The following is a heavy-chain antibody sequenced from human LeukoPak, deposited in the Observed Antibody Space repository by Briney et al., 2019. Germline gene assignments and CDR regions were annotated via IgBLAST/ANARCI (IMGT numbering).Heavy chain of an antibody. Sequence: PGGSLRLSCAASGFTFSDYNMNWVRQAPGKGLEWVSYITDSGNTIHYADSVKGRFTISRDNAKNSLYLQMNSLRAEDTAVYYCARSIGLSGGGVDVWGQGTTVTVSS. J-gene: IGHJ6*02. D-gene: IGHD4-23*01. CDR1: GFTFSDYN. CDR2: ITDSGNTI. V-gene: IGHV3-11*01. CDR3: ARSIGLSGGGVDV.